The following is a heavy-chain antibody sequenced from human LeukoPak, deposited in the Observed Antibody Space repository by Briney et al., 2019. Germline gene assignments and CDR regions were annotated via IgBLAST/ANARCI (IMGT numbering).Heavy chain of an antibody. CDR3: AARYYDFWSGYSVDY. Sequence: GGSLRLSCAASGFTFSSYGMHWVRQAPGKGLEWVAVISYDGSNKYYADSVKGRFTISRDNSKNTLYLQMNSLRAEDTAVYYCAARYYDFWSGYSVDYWGQGTLVTVSS. J-gene: IGHJ4*02. V-gene: IGHV3-30*03. CDR1: GFTFSSYG. CDR2: ISYDGSNK. D-gene: IGHD3-3*01.